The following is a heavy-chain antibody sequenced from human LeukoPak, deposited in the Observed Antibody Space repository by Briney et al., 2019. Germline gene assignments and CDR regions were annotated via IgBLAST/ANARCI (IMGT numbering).Heavy chain of an antibody. J-gene: IGHJ5*02. CDR3: ARDPSVLWFGEFRDWFDP. V-gene: IGHV4-4*07. CDR1: GGSISSYY. D-gene: IGHD3-10*01. Sequence: SETLPLTCTVSGGSISSYYWSWIRQPAGKGLEWIGRIYTSGSTNYNPSLKSRVTMSVDTSKNQFSLKLSSVTAADTAVYYCARDPSVLWFGEFRDWFDPWGQGTLVTVSS. CDR2: IYTSGST.